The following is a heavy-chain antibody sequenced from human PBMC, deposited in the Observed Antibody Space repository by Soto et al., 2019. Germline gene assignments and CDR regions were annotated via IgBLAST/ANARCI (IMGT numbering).Heavy chain of an antibody. V-gene: IGHV3-53*01. D-gene: IGHD3-22*01. CDR3: AKDESTGYVELY. CDR2: IYNGGGT. J-gene: IGHJ4*02. CDR1: GFTVSSNY. Sequence: GGSLRLSCAASGFTVSSNYMSWVRQAPGKGLEWVSVIYNGGGTYYADSVKGRFTLSRDNSKNTLYLQMNSLRAEDTALYYCAKDESTGYVELYWGLGTLVTVSS.